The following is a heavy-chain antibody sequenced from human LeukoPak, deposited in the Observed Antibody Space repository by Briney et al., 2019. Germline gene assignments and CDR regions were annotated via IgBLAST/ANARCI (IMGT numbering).Heavy chain of an antibody. CDR1: GGSFSAYY. Sequence: SETLSLTCAVYGGSFSAYYWSWIRQPPGKGLEWIGEINHSGSTNYNPSLKSRVTISVDTSKNQFSLKLSSVTAADTAVYYCARMVRGGGFDYWGQGTLVTVSS. D-gene: IGHD3-10*01. CDR2: INHSGST. V-gene: IGHV4-34*01. J-gene: IGHJ4*02. CDR3: ARMVRGGGFDY.